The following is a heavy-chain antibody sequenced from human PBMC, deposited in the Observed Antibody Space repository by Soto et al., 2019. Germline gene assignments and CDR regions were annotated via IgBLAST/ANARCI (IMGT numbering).Heavy chain of an antibody. CDR2: INPNNDGT. CDR1: GNTFTGYY. V-gene: IGHV1-2*02. J-gene: IGHJ4*02. D-gene: IGHD1-26*01. CDR3: ARDLGGSRDY. Sequence: ASVKVSCKASGNTFTGYYIHCVRQAPGQGLEWMGWINPNNDGTTYAEKFQGRVTMTRDTSTSTAYMEVSRLRCDDTAVYYCARDLGGSRDYWGQGTLVTV.